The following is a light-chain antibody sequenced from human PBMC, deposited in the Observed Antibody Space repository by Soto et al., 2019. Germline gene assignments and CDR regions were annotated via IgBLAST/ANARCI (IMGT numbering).Light chain of an antibody. CDR3: GTWDSSLSSVV. CDR2: DNN. J-gene: IGLJ2*01. V-gene: IGLV1-51*01. Sequence: QSVLTQPPSVSAAPGQKVTISCSGSSSNIENNYVSWYQQLPGAAPRLLIYDNNKRPSGIPDRFSGSKSGTSATLGITGLQTGDEADYYCGTWDSSLSSVVFGGGTRLTVL. CDR1: SSNIENNY.